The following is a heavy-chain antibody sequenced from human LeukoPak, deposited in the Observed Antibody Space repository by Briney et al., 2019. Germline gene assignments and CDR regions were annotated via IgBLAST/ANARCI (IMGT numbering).Heavy chain of an antibody. J-gene: IGHJ4*02. D-gene: IGHD2-2*01. CDR1: GGTFSIYA. V-gene: IGHV1-69*13. CDR2: IIPIFGTA. Sequence: AASVKVSCKASGGTFSIYAISWVRQAPGQGLEWMGGIIPIFGTANYAQKFQGRVTITADESTSTAYMELSSLRSEDTAVYYCAGGSMRYCSSTSCSPDYWGQGTLVTVSS. CDR3: AGGSMRYCSSTSCSPDY.